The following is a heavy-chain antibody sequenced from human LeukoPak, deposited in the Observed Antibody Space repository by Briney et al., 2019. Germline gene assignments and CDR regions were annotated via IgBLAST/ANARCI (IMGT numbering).Heavy chain of an antibody. Sequence: VASVKVSCKASGGTFSSYAISWVRQAPGQGPEWMGGIITIFGTANYGQKFQGRVTITTDESTSTAYMELSSLRSEDTAVYYCARERSAYSSGWYSAFDIWGQGTMVTVSS. V-gene: IGHV1-69*05. J-gene: IGHJ3*02. CDR3: ARERSAYSSGWYSAFDI. CDR2: IITIFGTA. CDR1: GGTFSSYA. D-gene: IGHD6-19*01.